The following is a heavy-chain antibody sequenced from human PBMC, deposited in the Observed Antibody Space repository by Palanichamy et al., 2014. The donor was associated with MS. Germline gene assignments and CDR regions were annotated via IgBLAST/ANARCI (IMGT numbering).Heavy chain of an antibody. CDR1: GFPFNIQA. Sequence: EVQLLESGGGLVQPGGSLRLSCVASGFPFNIQAMSWVRQAPGKGPEWVSSISGGGGSTYYADSVKGRFAISRDNSKNTVYMQLDSLRAEDTAVYYCAKTPRSTMAVAGKCFFDFWGQGILVIVSS. CDR2: ISGGGGST. CDR3: AKTPRSTMAVAGKCFFDF. J-gene: IGHJ4*02. D-gene: IGHD6-19*01. V-gene: IGHV3-23*01.